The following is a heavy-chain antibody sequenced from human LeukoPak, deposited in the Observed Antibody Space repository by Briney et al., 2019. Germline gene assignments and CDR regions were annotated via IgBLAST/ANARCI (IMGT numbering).Heavy chain of an antibody. CDR1: GFTFSSYS. Sequence: GGSLRLSCAASGFTFSSYSMNWVRQAPGEGLEWVSSISSSNSYIYYADSVKGRFTISRDNAKNSLYLQMNSLRAEDTAVYYCARDSSGWTFDYWGQGTLVTVSS. CDR3: ARDSSGWTFDY. V-gene: IGHV3-21*01. J-gene: IGHJ4*02. D-gene: IGHD6-19*01. CDR2: ISSSNSYI.